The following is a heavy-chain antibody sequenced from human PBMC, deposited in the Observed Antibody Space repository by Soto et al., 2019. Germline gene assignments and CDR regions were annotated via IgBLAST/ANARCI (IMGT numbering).Heavy chain of an antibody. V-gene: IGHV1-18*01. CDR3: ARDGSANYDLLTGYFSVGMAV. J-gene: IGHJ6*02. D-gene: IGHD3-9*01. CDR1: GSTFNNYG. Sequence: QVQLVQSGVEVRKPGASVKVSCRASGSTFNNYGINWVRQAPGQGLEWMGWTSASNGHTNYAQKFQGRVTMTTDTSELKAYTELRSLRAEVTAVYYCARDGSANYDLLTGYFSVGMAVWGQGTSVTVSS. CDR2: TSASNGHT.